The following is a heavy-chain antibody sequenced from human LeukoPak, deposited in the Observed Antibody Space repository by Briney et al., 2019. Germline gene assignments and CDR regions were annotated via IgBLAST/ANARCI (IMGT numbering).Heavy chain of an antibody. CDR2: IIPIFGTA. Sequence: ASVKVSCKASGGTFSSYAISWVRQARGQGLEWMGGIIPIFGTANYAQKFQGRVTITADKSTSTAYMEPSGLRSEDTAVYYCARDRTLLGYCSGGSCYDRGNYFDYWGQGTLVTVSS. CDR1: GGTFSSYA. V-gene: IGHV1-69*06. J-gene: IGHJ4*02. CDR3: ARDRTLLGYCSGGSCYDRGNYFDY. D-gene: IGHD2-15*01.